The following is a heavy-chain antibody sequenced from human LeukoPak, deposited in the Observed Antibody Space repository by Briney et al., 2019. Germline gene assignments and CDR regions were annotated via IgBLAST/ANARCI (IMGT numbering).Heavy chain of an antibody. CDR3: ARGHRTRGVVVINRSYYYGMDV. Sequence: TSETLSLTCAVYCGSVSGYCWSWIRQPAGKGLEWSGEINVGGSTNYNPSLKSRVTISVDTSKNQYSLKLGSVPAADTAVYYCARGHRTRGVVVINRSYYYGMDVWGQGTTVTVPS. J-gene: IGHJ6*02. CDR2: INVGGST. CDR1: CGSVSGYC. V-gene: IGHV4-34*01. D-gene: IGHD3-22*01.